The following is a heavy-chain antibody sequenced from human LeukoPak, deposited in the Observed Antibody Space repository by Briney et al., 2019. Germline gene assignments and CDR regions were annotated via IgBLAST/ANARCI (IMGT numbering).Heavy chain of an antibody. CDR3: ARVFGAAGTRYFQH. CDR1: GGSISNYY. J-gene: IGHJ1*01. CDR2: IYYSGST. Sequence: SETLSLTCTVSGGSISNYYWSWIRQPPGKGLEWIGYIYYSGSTNYNPSLKSRVTISVDTSKNQFSLKLSSVTAADTAVYYCARVFGAAGTRYFQHWGQGTLVTVSS. D-gene: IGHD6-13*01. V-gene: IGHV4-59*12.